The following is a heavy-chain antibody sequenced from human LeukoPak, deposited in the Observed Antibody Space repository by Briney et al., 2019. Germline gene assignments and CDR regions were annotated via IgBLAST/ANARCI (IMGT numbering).Heavy chain of an antibody. CDR2: ISGSGGST. D-gene: IGHD3-22*01. CDR1: GFTFSSYA. J-gene: IGHJ4*02. V-gene: IGHV3-23*01. Sequence: GGSLRLSCAASGFTFSSYAMSWVRQAPGKGLEWVSAISGSGGSTYYADSVKGRFTISRDNSKNTLYLQMNSPRAEDTAVYYCGRRGYYDSSGYPLLDYWGQGTLVTVSS. CDR3: GRRGYYDSSGYPLLDY.